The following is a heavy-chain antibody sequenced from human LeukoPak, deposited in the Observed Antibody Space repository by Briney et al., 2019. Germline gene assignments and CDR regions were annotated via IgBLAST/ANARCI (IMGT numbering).Heavy chain of an antibody. CDR2: ISGGGVGT. CDR3: VRGVGVSRFNYFDP. D-gene: IGHD6-13*01. J-gene: IGHJ5*02. Sequence: PGGSLRLSCAASGFTFSSYAMSWVRQAPGKGLEWVSGISGGGVGTYYADSVKGRFTISRDNSKNTLFLQMNSLRDDDTAVYYCVRGVGVSRFNYFDPWGQGTLVIVSS. V-gene: IGHV3-23*01. CDR1: GFTFSSYA.